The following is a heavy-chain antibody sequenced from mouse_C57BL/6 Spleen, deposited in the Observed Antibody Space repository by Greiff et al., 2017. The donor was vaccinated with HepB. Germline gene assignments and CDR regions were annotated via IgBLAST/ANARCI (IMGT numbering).Heavy chain of an antibody. CDR2: IRYSGST. D-gene: IGHD3-2*02. V-gene: IGHV3-8*01. J-gene: IGHJ2*01. CDR3: ARWREAQAIFAD. Sequence: EVKLMESGPGLAKPSQTLSLACSVTGYSITSDYWNWIRKFPGNKLEYEGYIRYSGSTYYNPSLKSRISITRDKSNNQYYLQLNSVTTEDTATYYGARWREAQAIFADWGQGTTLTDAS. CDR1: GYSITSDY.